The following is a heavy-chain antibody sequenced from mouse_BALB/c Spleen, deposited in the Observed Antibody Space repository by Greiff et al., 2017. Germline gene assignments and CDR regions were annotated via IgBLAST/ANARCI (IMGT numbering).Heavy chain of an antibody. D-gene: IGHD3-1*01. CDR1: GYTFTSYY. Sequence: VQLQQSGPELVKPGASVRISCTASGYTFTSYYIHWVKQRPGQGLEWIGWIYPGNVTTKYKEKFTGKATLTADKSSSTAYMQHSSLTSEDSAVYFCARGAPSVYAMDYWGQGTSVTVSS. V-gene: IGHV1S56*01. CDR3: ARGAPSVYAMDY. CDR2: IYPGNVTT. J-gene: IGHJ4*01.